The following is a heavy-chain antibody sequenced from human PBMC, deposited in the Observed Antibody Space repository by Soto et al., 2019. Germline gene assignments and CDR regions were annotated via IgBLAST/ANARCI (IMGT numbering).Heavy chain of an antibody. CDR1: GFTFSSYG. V-gene: IGHV3-30*18. D-gene: IGHD2-2*01. CDR2: ISYDGSNK. Sequence: GGSLRLSCAASGFTFSSYGMHWVRQAPGKGLEWVAVISYDGSNKYYADSVKGRFTISRDNSKNTLYLQMNSLRAEDTAVYYCAKGGNIRYCSSTSCHYYYYYGMDVWGQWTTVTVSS. J-gene: IGHJ6*02. CDR3: AKGGNIRYCSSTSCHYYYYYGMDV.